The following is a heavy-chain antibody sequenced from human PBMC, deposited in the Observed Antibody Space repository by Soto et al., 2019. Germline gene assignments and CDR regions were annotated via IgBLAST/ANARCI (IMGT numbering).Heavy chain of an antibody. CDR1: GFTVSSNY. D-gene: IGHD1-26*01. CDR2: IYSGGST. J-gene: IGHJ4*02. CDR3: ASSGSKPRFDY. V-gene: IGHV3-66*01. Sequence: GGSLRLSCAASGFTVSSNYMNWVRQAPGKGLEWVSVIYSGGSTYYADSVKGRFTISRDTSKNMLYLQMNSLRAEDTAVYYCASSGSKPRFDYWGQGTLVTVSS.